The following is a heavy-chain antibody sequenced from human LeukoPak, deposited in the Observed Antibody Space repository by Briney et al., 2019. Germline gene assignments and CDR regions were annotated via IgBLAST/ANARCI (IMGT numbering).Heavy chain of an antibody. Sequence: GGSLRLSCAASGFTFSAYCMNWVRQAPGKGLEWISYISGTSGTIYYPDSLKGRFTISRDNAKNSLYLQMNSLRAEDTAVYYCARAPSSDYYSHFDYWGQGTLVTVSS. V-gene: IGHV3-48*04. CDR1: GFTFSAYC. CDR2: ISGTSGTI. CDR3: ARAPSSDYYSHFDY. J-gene: IGHJ4*02. D-gene: IGHD3-22*01.